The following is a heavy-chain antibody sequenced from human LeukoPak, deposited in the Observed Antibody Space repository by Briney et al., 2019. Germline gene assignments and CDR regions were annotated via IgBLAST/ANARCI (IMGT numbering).Heavy chain of an antibody. Sequence: GGSLRLSCAASGFTFNNYAMSWVRQSPRKGLEWVSVVSSSGTTTYYAASVKGRFTISRDNSKNTVSLQMNRLRVDDTPLYYCVRDRGRGWYYIDYWGQGTLVTVSS. J-gene: IGHJ4*02. CDR1: GFTFNNYA. CDR2: VSSSGTTT. V-gene: IGHV3-23*01. CDR3: VRDRGRGWYYIDY. D-gene: IGHD6-19*01.